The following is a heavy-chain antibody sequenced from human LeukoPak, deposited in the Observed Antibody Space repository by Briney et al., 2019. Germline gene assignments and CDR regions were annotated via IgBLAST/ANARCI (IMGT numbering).Heavy chain of an antibody. CDR1: GFTVSSNY. D-gene: IGHD1-26*01. CDR3: AREPGEYSGSSGDY. J-gene: IGHJ4*02. V-gene: IGHV3-66*01. Sequence: GGSLRLSCAASGFTVSSNYMSWVRQAPGKGLEWVSVIYSGGSTYYADSVKGRFTISRDNSKNTLYLQMNSLRAEDTAVYYCAREPGEYSGSSGDYWGQGTLVTVSS. CDR2: IYSGGST.